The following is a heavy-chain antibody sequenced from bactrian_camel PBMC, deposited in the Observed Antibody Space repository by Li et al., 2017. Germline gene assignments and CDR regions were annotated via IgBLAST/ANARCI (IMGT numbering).Heavy chain of an antibody. CDR2: IYTDGKV. CDR3: ASSNKFFCGRRARDYNY. D-gene: IGHD6*01. V-gene: IGHV3-2*01. CDR1: GAADSNRC. Sequence: HVQLVESGGGSVQAGGNLTLSCAISGAADSNRCVGWFRQAPGEEREAVASIYTDGKVYYTLEGRFTISQDNAKNTLYLQMNSLTPEDTAMYYCASSNKFFCGRRARDYNYWGQGTQVTVS. J-gene: IGHJ4*01.